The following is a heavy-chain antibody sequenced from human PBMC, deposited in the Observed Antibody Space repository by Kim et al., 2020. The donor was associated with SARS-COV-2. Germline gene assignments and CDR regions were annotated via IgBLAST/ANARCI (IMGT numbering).Heavy chain of an antibody. D-gene: IGHD3-10*01. J-gene: IGHJ5*02. CDR1: GYTFTSYA. V-gene: IGHV7-4-1*02. Sequence: ASVKVSCKASGYTFTSYAMNWVRQAPGQGLEWMGWINTNTGNPTYAQGFTGRFVFSLDTSVSTAYLQISSLKAEDTAVYYCARDPSRFGKTRFDPWGQGTLVTVSS. CDR3: ARDPSRFGKTRFDP. CDR2: INTNTGNP.